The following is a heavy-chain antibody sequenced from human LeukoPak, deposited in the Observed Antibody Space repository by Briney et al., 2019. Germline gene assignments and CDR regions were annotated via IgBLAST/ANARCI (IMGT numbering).Heavy chain of an antibody. Sequence: PGGSLRLSCAASGFTFSSYEMIWVRQAPGQGLEWISYISSSGSLTYYADSVKGRFTVSRDNARNSLFLQMNSLRVDDTVVYYCARDSLHDYGGSGYGYFFDYWGQGTLVPVSS. D-gene: IGHD3-22*01. J-gene: IGHJ4*02. V-gene: IGHV3-48*03. CDR3: ARDSLHDYGGSGYGYFFDY. CDR2: ISSSGSLT. CDR1: GFTFSSYE.